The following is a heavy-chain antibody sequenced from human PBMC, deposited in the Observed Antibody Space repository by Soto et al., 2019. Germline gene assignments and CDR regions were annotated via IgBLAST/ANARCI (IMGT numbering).Heavy chain of an antibody. D-gene: IGHD3-22*01. CDR1: GFTFSNAW. V-gene: IGHV3-15*01. J-gene: IGHJ4*02. CDR2: IKSETDGGTT. CDR3: TTTWVVVNTTRYYDD. Sequence: EVHLVESGGGSVKPGGSLRLSCAASGFTFSNAWMSWARQAPGQALVWVRRIKSETDGGTTDYAAPVKGRFTISRYDSKNTLYLQINSLKTADTAVYFLTTTWVVVNTTRYYDDWGQGTLVIVSS.